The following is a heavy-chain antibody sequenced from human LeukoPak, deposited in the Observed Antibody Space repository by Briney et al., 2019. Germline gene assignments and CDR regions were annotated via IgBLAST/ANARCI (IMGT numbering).Heavy chain of an antibody. CDR2: IYYSGST. V-gene: IGHV4-59*01. J-gene: IGHJ6*03. CDR1: GGSISSYY. CDR3: ARAPGNDYYPYYYMDV. D-gene: IGHD4/OR15-4a*01. Sequence: SETLSLTCTVSGGSISSYYWSWIRQPPGKGLQWIGYIYYSGSTNYNPSLKSRVTISVDTSKNQFSLKVSSVTAADTAVYYCARAPGNDYYPYYYMDVWGKGTTVTVSS.